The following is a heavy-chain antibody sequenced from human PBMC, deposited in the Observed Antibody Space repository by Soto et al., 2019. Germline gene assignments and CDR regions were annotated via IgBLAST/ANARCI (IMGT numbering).Heavy chain of an antibody. Sequence: GGSLRLSCAASGFTFSDYYMSWIRQAPGKGLEWVSYISSSGSTIYYADSVKGRFTISRDNAKNSLYLQMNSLRAEDTAVYYCARDLLYYGSGSPITPHDAFDIWGQGTIVTVSS. J-gene: IGHJ3*02. CDR3: ARDLLYYGSGSPITPHDAFDI. V-gene: IGHV3-11*01. CDR1: GFTFSDYY. CDR2: ISSSGSTI. D-gene: IGHD3-10*01.